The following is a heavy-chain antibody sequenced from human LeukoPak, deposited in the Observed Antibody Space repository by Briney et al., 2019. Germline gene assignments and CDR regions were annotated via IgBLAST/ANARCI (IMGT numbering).Heavy chain of an antibody. J-gene: IGHJ4*02. D-gene: IGHD6-13*01. V-gene: IGHV3-23*01. CDR1: GFTFSSYA. CDR3: AKDHSSSWYTLWDY. CDR2: ISGSGGSA. Sequence: GGSLRLSCAASGFTFSSYAMSWVRQAPGKGLEWVSAISGSGGSAYYADSVKGRFTISRDNSKNTLYLQMNSLRAEDTAVYYCAKDHSSSWYTLWDYWGQGTLVTVSS.